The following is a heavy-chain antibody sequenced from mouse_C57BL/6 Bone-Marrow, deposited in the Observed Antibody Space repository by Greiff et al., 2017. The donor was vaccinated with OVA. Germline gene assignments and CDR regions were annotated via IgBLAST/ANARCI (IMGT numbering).Heavy chain of an antibody. CDR1: GFNIKNTY. Sequence: EVKLVESVAELVRPGASVKLSCTASGFNIKNTYMHWVKQRPEQGLEWIGRIDPANGNTKYAPKFQGKATITADTSSNTAYLQLSSLTSEDTAIYYCARNWDVGPWFAYWGQGTLVTVSA. CDR3: ARNWDVGPWFAY. D-gene: IGHD4-1*01. V-gene: IGHV14-3*01. CDR2: IDPANGNT. J-gene: IGHJ3*01.